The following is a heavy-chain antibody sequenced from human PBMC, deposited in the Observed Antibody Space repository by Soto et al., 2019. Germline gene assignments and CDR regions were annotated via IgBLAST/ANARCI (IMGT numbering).Heavy chain of an antibody. Sequence: VQLVQSGGGLVKPGGSLRLSCAASGFTFTDYYMGWIRQAPGKGLEWVSCISGSGCSFSNADSVKGRFTISRDNAKNSLYRQMNSMRDEDTAVYYCGRAPYGGNSAWGIDYWGQGTLVTVS. CDR1: GFTFTDYY. J-gene: IGHJ4*02. CDR3: GRAPYGGNSAWGIDY. D-gene: IGHD4-17*01. CDR2: ISGSGCSF. V-gene: IGHV3-11*01.